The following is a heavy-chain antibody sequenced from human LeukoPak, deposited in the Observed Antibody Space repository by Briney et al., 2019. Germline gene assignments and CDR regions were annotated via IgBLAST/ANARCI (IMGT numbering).Heavy chain of an antibody. CDR1: GXSVSSSNW. D-gene: IGHD5-24*01. CDR3: ARRGDGYGHFDF. CDR2: IYHSGTT. Sequence: TSGTLSLTCAVSGXSVSSSNWWSWVRQPPGKGLEWIGAIYHSGTTTYNPSLKSRVTISVDKSKNQFSLKLSSVTAADTAVYYCARRGDGYGHFDFWGQGTLVTVSS. V-gene: IGHV4-4*02. J-gene: IGHJ4*02.